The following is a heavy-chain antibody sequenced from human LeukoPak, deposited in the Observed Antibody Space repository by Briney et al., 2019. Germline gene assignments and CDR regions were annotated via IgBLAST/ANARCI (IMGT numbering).Heavy chain of an antibody. V-gene: IGHV3-73*01. CDR3: TRTPHYGSGSYPPRQFDY. D-gene: IGHD3-10*01. CDR1: GFTFSGSA. J-gene: IGHJ4*02. CDR2: IRSKANSYAT. Sequence: PGGSLKLSCAASGFTFSGSAMHWVRQASGKGLEWVGRIRSKANSYATAYAASVKGRFTISRDDSKNTAYLQMNSLKTEDTAVYYCTRTPHYGSGSYPPRQFDYWGQGTLVTVSS.